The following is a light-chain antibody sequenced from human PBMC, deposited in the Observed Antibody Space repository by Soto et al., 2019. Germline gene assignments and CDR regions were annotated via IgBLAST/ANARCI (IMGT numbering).Light chain of an antibody. CDR2: EVS. J-gene: IGLJ2*01. CDR1: SSDVGGYNY. Sequence: QSALTQPPSASGSPGQSVTISCTGTSSDVGGYNYVSWYQQYPGKATKLMIYEVSKRPSGVPDRFSGSKSGNTASLTVSGLQAEDEADYYCSSYAGSNNLVFGGGTKLTVL. V-gene: IGLV2-8*01. CDR3: SSYAGSNNLV.